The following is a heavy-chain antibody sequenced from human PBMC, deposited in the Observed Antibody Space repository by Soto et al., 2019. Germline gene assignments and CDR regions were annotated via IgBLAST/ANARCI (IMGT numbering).Heavy chain of an antibody. V-gene: IGHV3-15*07. CDR3: TTGSVEGV. CDR2: IKTNTEGGTT. J-gene: IGHJ6*02. D-gene: IGHD2-15*01. Sequence: EVQLVDSGGGFIYPGGSLRLSCAASGLTISNAWMNWVRQAPGKGLEWVGRIKTNTEGGTTDYAAAVKGRFTVSRDDSTNTLYLQMNSLKTATTAVYYCTTGSVEGVWGQGTMVNVSS. CDR1: GLTISNAW.